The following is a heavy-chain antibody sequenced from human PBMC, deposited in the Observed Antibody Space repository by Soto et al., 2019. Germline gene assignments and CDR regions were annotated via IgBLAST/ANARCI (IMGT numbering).Heavy chain of an antibody. CDR2: IIPIFGTA. CDR3: ANQVRGFGGSWFDP. D-gene: IGHD2-15*01. V-gene: IGHV1-69*13. CDR1: GGTFSSYA. J-gene: IGHJ5*02. Sequence: SVKVSCKASGGTFSSYAISWVRQAPGQGLEWMGGIIPIFGTANYAQKFQGRVTITADESTSTAYMELSSLRSEDTAVYYCANQVRGFGGSWFDPWGQGTLVTVSS.